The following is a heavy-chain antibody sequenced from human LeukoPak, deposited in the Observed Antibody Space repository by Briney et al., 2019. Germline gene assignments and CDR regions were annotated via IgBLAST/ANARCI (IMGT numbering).Heavy chain of an antibody. J-gene: IGHJ5*02. Sequence: VASVKVSCKASVYTFTGYYMHWVRQNPGQGLEWMGWINPNSGGTNYAQKFQGRVTMTRDTSISTAYMEQSRLRSDHTAVYYCARDPAYSSGWCHNWFDPWGQGTLVTVSS. CDR1: VYTFTGYY. V-gene: IGHV1-2*02. CDR2: INPNSGGT. CDR3: ARDPAYSSGWCHNWFDP. D-gene: IGHD6-19*01.